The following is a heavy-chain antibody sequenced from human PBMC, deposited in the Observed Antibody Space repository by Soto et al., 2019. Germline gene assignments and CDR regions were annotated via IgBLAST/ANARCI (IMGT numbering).Heavy chain of an antibody. J-gene: IGHJ4*02. CDR2: IYYSGST. D-gene: IGHD2-15*01. Sequence: SETLSLTCTVSGGSISSSSYYWGWIRQPPVKGLECIGSIYYSGSTYYNPSLKSRVTISVDTSKNQFSLKLSSVTAADTAGYYCARQHCSGGSCYFYFDYWGQGTLVTVS. CDR1: GGSISSSSYY. CDR3: ARQHCSGGSCYFYFDY. V-gene: IGHV4-39*01.